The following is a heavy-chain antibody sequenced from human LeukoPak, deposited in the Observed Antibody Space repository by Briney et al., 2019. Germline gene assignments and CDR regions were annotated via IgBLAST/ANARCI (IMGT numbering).Heavy chain of an antibody. D-gene: IGHD3-10*01. V-gene: IGHV4-59*01. CDR3: ARVVTMVRGASSLFDY. Sequence: SETLSLTCTVSGGSISSYYWSWLRQPPGKGLEWIGYIYYSGSTNYNPSLKSRVTISVDTSKNQFSLKLSSVTAADTAVYYCARVVTMVRGASSLFDYWGQGTLVTVSS. CDR1: GGSISSYY. CDR2: IYYSGST. J-gene: IGHJ4*02.